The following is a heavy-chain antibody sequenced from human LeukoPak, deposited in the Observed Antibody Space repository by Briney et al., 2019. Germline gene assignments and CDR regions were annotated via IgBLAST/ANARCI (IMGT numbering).Heavy chain of an antibody. V-gene: IGHV3-23*01. Sequence: GASLRLSCAASGFTFSSYAMGWVSQAPGKGLEWVSAISGSGGSTYYADSVKGRFTISRDNSKNTLYLQMNSLRAEDTAVYYCAKEEISSSIPLITAFDIWGQGTMVTVSS. D-gene: IGHD6-13*01. CDR3: AKEEISSSIPLITAFDI. CDR1: GFTFSSYA. J-gene: IGHJ3*02. CDR2: ISGSGGST.